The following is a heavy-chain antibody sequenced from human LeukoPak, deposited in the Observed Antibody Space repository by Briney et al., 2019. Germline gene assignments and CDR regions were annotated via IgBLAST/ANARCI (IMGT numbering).Heavy chain of an antibody. CDR1: GFTFSNYE. J-gene: IGHJ4*02. V-gene: IGHV3-48*03. Sequence: PGGSLRLSCAASGFTFSNYEMHWVRQAPGKGLEWVSYISSSGGTIYYADSVKGRFTISRDNAKNSLYLQMHSLRAEDTAVYYCAKNMVRGVIMSSSFDYWGQGTPVTVSS. CDR3: AKNMVRGVIMSSSFDY. D-gene: IGHD3-10*01. CDR2: ISSSGGTI.